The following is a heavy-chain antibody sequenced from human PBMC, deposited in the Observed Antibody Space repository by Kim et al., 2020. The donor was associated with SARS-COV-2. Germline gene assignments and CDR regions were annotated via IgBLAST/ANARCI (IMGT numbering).Heavy chain of an antibody. J-gene: IGHJ4*02. D-gene: IGHD6-25*01. V-gene: IGHV4-34*01. Sequence: YNPSLKSRVTISVDTSKNQFSLKLSSVTAADTAVYYCARDRGPPVYYFDYWGQGTLVTVSS. CDR3: ARDRGPPVYYFDY.